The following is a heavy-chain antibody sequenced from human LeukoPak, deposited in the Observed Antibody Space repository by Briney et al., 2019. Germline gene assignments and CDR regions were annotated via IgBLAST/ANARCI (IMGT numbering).Heavy chain of an antibody. V-gene: IGHV1-8*02. J-gene: IGHJ4*02. D-gene: IGHD6-19*01. CDR1: AYTFTIYD. CDR3: ARGNLWLAALDY. CDR2: MDPNRGNT. Sequence: ASVKVSSKASAYTFTIYDINWVRQAPGQGLEWMGWMDPNRGNTDYAQRFQGRVTITRNTSISTAYMELSSLRSEDTAVYYCARGNLWLAALDYWGQGTLVTVSS.